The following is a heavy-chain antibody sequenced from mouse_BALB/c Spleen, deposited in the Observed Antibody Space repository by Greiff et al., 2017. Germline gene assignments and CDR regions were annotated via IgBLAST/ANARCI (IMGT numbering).Heavy chain of an antibody. CDR3: AGTRFAY. Sequence: EVKVVESGGGLVQPGGSRKLSCAASGFTFSSFGMHWVRQAPEKGLEWVAYISSGSSTIYYADTVKGRFTISRDNPKNTLFLQMTSLRSEDTAMYYCAGTRFAYWGQGTLVTVSA. V-gene: IGHV5-17*02. CDR1: GFTFSSFG. D-gene: IGHD4-1*01. CDR2: ISSGSSTI. J-gene: IGHJ3*01.